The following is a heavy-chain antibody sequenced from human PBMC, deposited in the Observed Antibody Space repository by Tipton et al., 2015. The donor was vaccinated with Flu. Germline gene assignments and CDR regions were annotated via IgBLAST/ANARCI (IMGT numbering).Heavy chain of an antibody. CDR3: ARSTYYYGSGSSDY. CDR2: IFHTGTT. J-gene: IGHJ4*02. Sequence: TFGRYAMSWVRQAPGKGLEWIGNIFHTGTTYYNPSLKSRVTISIDTARNKFSQRLSSVTATDTAVYYCARSTYYYGSGSSDYWGQGTLVTVSS. CDR1: TFGRYA. V-gene: IGHV4-30-2*04. D-gene: IGHD3-10*01.